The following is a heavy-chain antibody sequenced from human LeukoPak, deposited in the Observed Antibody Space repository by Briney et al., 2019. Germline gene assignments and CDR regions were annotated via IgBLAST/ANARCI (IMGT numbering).Heavy chain of an antibody. D-gene: IGHD3-22*01. J-gene: IGHJ4*02. CDR2: ISGSGGST. CDR1: GFTFSSYA. V-gene: IGHV3-23*01. CDR3: AKGSYYYDSSGYYYFDY. Sequence: GGSLRLSCAASGFTFSSYAMSWVRQAPGKGLEWVSAISGSGGSTYYADSVKGRFTISRDNSKNTLYLQMNSLRAEDTAVYYCAKGSYYYDSSGYYYFDYWGQGTLVTVSS.